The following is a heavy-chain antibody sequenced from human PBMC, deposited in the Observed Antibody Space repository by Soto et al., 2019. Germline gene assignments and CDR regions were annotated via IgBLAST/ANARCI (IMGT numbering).Heavy chain of an antibody. J-gene: IGHJ4*02. Sequence: QVQLQESGPGLVRPSQTLSLTCTVSGGSLSSDVYYWSWIRQHPGKGLEWIGYIYYSGSTYYNPSLKSRLTISVDTSVNQFSRRLTSVTAADTAVYYCARGAPYTSFDNWGQGTLVTVSS. V-gene: IGHV4-31*03. CDR1: GGSLSSDVYY. D-gene: IGHD4-4*01. CDR2: IYYSGST. CDR3: ARGAPYTSFDN.